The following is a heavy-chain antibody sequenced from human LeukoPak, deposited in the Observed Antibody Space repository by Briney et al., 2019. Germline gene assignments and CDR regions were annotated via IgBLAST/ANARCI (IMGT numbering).Heavy chain of an antibody. CDR2: ISGSGGST. D-gene: IGHD6-13*01. CDR3: AKDASWYVVYYDY. J-gene: IGHJ4*02. V-gene: IGHV3-23*01. CDR1: GFTFSSYG. Sequence: GGSLRLSCAASGFTFSSYGMSWVRQAPGKGLEWVSAISGSGGSTYYADSVKGRFTISRDKSKNTLYLQMNSLRAADTAVYYCAKDASWYVVYYDYWGQGTLVTVSS.